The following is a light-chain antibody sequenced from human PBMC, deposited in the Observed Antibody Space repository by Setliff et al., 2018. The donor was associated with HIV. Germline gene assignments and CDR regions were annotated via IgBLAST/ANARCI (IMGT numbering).Light chain of an antibody. CDR2: DNN. Sequence: QSALAQPPSVSAAPGQKVTISCSGSNSNIGNNFVSWYQQLPGTAPKLLIYDNNKRPSGIPDRFSGSKSGTSATLGITGLQTGDEADYYCGTWDSSLSVVVFGGGTKVTV. J-gene: IGLJ2*01. V-gene: IGLV1-51*01. CDR3: GTWDSSLSVVV. CDR1: NSNIGNNF.